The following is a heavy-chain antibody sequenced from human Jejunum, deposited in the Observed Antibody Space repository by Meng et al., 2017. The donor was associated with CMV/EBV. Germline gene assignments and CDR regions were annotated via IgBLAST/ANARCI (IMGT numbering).Heavy chain of an antibody. CDR3: ARFTAPTDY. J-gene: IGHJ4*02. Sequence: SCKASGYTLTGYYIYWVRQAPGQGPEWMGWINPNSGGTEYAQKFQGRVTMTRDTSISTAYMELSRLRSDDTAVYYCARFTAPTDYWGQGTLVTVSS. CDR1: GYTLTGYY. V-gene: IGHV1-2*02. CDR2: INPNSGGT.